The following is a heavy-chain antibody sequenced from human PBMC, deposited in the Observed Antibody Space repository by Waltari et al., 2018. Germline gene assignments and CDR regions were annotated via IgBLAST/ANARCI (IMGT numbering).Heavy chain of an antibody. CDR2: ITNGDGDT. J-gene: IGHJ4*02. CDR3: ARNQYWAFDY. V-gene: IGHV3-23*01. D-gene: IGHD2-15*01. CDR1: GFTFSSHA. Sequence: EVQLLESGGGLVQPGGSLRLAWAASGFTFSSHAMSWVRQAPGKGLEWVSTITNGDGDTYYADSVKGRFTMSRDNSMNTLYLRMNSLRVEDTAIYYCARNQYWAFDYWGQGTLVTVSS.